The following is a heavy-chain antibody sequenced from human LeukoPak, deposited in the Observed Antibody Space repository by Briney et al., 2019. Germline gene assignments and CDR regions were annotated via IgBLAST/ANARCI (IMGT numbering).Heavy chain of an antibody. Sequence: NPSETLSLTCAVYGGSFSGYYWSWIRQPPGKGLEWIGEINHSGSTNYNPSLKSRVTISVDTSKNQFSLKLSSVTAADTAVYYCARAIYYYDSSGYYYYYYHMDVWGKGTTVTVSS. V-gene: IGHV4-34*01. D-gene: IGHD3-22*01. J-gene: IGHJ6*03. CDR3: ARAIYYYDSSGYYYYYYHMDV. CDR1: GGSFSGYY. CDR2: INHSGST.